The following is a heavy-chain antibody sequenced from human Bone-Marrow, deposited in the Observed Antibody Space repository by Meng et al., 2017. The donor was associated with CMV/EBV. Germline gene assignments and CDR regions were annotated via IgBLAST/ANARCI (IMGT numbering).Heavy chain of an antibody. CDR3: ARVGAHYYYYGVDV. D-gene: IGHD1-26*01. V-gene: IGHV4-39*07. CDR1: GGSISSSSYY. CDR2: IYYSGST. Sequence: SETLSLTCTVSGGSISSSSYYWGWIRQPPGKGLEWIGSIYYSGSTYYNPSLKSRVTISVDTSKNQFSLKLSSVTAADTAVYYCARVGAHYYYYGVDVWGQGTTLTVS. J-gene: IGHJ6*02.